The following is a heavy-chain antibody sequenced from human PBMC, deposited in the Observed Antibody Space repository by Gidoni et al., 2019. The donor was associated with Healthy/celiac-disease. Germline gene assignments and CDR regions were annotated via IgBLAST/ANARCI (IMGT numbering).Heavy chain of an antibody. CDR2: ISYSGST. Sequence: HVQLHESAPGLVKPSQTLSLTCTFSAGSISSCGYYSSWISQHPGTRLEWIGYISYSGSTYYNPSLKSRVTISVDTSKNQLSLKLSSVNAGETAVYYCARANTDYYDRRGYYRGGYYYYGMDVWGQGTTVTVSS. CDR1: AGSISSCGYY. D-gene: IGHD3-22*01. CDR3: ARANTDYYDRRGYYRGGYYYYGMDV. J-gene: IGHJ6*02. V-gene: IGHV4-31*03.